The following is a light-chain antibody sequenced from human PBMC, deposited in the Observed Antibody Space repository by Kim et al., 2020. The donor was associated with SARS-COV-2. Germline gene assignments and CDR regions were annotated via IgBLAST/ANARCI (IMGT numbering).Light chain of an antibody. Sequence: SKTLGDRVTITGRASKSISSGLAWYQQKPGKAPKVLIQKASSLESGVPSRFSGSESGTEFTLPISSLQPDDFATYYCQQYNSYPYTFGQGTKLEI. CDR1: KSISSG. CDR3: QQYNSYPYT. J-gene: IGKJ2*01. CDR2: KAS. V-gene: IGKV1-5*03.